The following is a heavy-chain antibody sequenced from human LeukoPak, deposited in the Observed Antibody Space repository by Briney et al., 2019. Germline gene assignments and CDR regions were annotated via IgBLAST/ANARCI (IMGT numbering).Heavy chain of an antibody. CDR2: INAGNGNT. V-gene: IGHV1-3*01. Sequence: ASVKVSCKASGYTFISYAMHWVRQAPGQRLEWMGWINAGNGNTKYSQKFQGGVTFTRDTSASTAYMELSSLRSDDTAVYYYAIKYIIAAGPDPYFDYWGQGTLVTVSS. D-gene: IGHD6-13*01. CDR1: GYTFISYA. J-gene: IGHJ4*02. CDR3: AIKYIIAAGPDPYFDY.